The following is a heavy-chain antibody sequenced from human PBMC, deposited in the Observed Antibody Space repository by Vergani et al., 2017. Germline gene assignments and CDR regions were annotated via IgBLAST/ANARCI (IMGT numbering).Heavy chain of an antibody. CDR2: ISSSGSTI. D-gene: IGHD3-9*01. V-gene: IGHV3-11*04. CDR1: GFTFSDYY. Sequence: QVQLVESGGGLVKPGGSLRLSCAASGFTFSDYYMSWIRQAPGKGLEWASYISSSGSTIYYADSVKGRFTISRENAKNSLYLQMNSLRAEDTAVYYCAGYYDILTGYYTHYYYYGMDVWGQGTTVTVSS. J-gene: IGHJ6*02. CDR3: AGYYDILTGYYTHYYYYGMDV.